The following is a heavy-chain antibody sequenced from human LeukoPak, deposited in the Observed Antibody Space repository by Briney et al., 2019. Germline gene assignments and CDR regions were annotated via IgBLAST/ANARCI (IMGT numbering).Heavy chain of an antibody. CDR1: GFTFSSYA. J-gene: IGHJ4*02. D-gene: IGHD3-10*01. CDR3: ARVTYGSGTYGAFDY. Sequence: GGSLRLSCAASGFTFSSYAMSWVRQAPGKGLEWVSAISGNGGTTYYADSVKGRFTISRDNSKNTLYLQMNSLRAEDTAVYYCARVTYGSGTYGAFDYWGQGTLVTVSS. V-gene: IGHV3-23*01. CDR2: ISGNGGTT.